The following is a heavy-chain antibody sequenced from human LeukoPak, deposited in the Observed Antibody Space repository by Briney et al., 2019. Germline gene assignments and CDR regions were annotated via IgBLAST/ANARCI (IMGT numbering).Heavy chain of an antibody. D-gene: IGHD7-27*01. CDR3: ARHYSITGGRLSGYWLDP. V-gene: IGHV4-59*08. Sequence: SETLSRTCTVSGASISTYYWSWIRQPPGKGLEWIAYIYYSGSTNYNPSLKSRVTISVDTFKNQVSLKLSSVTAADTAVYYCARHYSITGGRLSGYWLDPWGQGTLVTVSS. CDR1: GASISTYY. CDR2: IYYSGST. J-gene: IGHJ5*02.